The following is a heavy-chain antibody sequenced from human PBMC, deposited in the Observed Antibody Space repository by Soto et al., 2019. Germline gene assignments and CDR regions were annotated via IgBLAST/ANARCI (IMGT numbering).Heavy chain of an antibody. CDR2: ISWNSGSI. V-gene: IGHV3-9*01. CDR1: GFTFDDYA. Sequence: GGSLRLSCAASGFTFDDYAMHWVRQAPGKGLEWVSGISWNSGSIGYADSVKGRFTISRDNAKNSLYLQMNSLRAEDTALYYCAKDYGADGENWFDPWGQGTLVTVSS. J-gene: IGHJ5*02. D-gene: IGHD2-21*01. CDR3: AKDYGADGENWFDP.